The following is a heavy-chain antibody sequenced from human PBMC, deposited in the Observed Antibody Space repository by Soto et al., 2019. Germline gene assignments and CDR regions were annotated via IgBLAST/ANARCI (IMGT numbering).Heavy chain of an antibody. D-gene: IGHD2-15*01. CDR2: INAGNGNT. J-gene: IGHJ4*02. CDR3: SRAGVVVPAPDY. V-gene: IGHV1-3*05. CDR1: GYTFTSYA. Sequence: QVQLVQSGAEEKKPGTSVKVSCKASGYTFTSYAMHWVRQAPGQRLEWMGWINAGNGNTKYSQKFQGRVTITRDTPESTANMALRSLRTEDTAVYAGSRAGVVVPAPDYWGQGTLVTVSS.